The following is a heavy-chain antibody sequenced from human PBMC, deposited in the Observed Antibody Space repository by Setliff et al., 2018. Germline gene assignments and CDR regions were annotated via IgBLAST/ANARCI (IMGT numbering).Heavy chain of an antibody. Sequence: GESLRLSCAASGFTASSNYVSWVRQAPGKGLEWVSVIYSGGSTYYADSVKGRFTISRDNSKNTLYLQMNSLRAEDTAVYYCARVIYYDSSGYYFGQGLDYWGQGTLVTVSS. CDR3: ARVIYYDSSGYYFGQGLDY. V-gene: IGHV3-66*02. J-gene: IGHJ4*02. CDR1: GFTASSNY. D-gene: IGHD3-22*01. CDR2: IYSGGST.